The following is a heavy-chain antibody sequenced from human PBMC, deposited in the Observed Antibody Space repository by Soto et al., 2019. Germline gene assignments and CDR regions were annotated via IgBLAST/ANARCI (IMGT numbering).Heavy chain of an antibody. V-gene: IGHV3-23*01. J-gene: IGHJ4*02. CDR3: AKDLMAAGTPNN. Sequence: GGSLRLSCAASGFTFSNYAMSWVRQAPGKGLEWISTISGSGGSTYYADSVKGRFTISRDNSKNTVFVQMNSLRVEDTALYYCAKDLMAAGTPNNWGQGTLVTVSS. CDR1: GFTFSNYA. D-gene: IGHD6-13*01. CDR2: ISGSGGST.